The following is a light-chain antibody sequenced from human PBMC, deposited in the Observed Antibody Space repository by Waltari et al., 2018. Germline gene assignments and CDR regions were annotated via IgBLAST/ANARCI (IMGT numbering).Light chain of an antibody. V-gene: IGLV2-23*01. CDR2: EGS. CDR3: CSYAGSRTPWV. CDR1: RSDVGNYNF. Sequence: QSVLTQPASVSGSPGQSITISCTGSRSDVGNYNFVSWYQQHPDEAPKLVIYEGSKRPSGISIRFSGSKSGNTASLTISRPQAEDEADYFCCSYAGSRTPWVFGGGTRVTVL. J-gene: IGLJ3*02.